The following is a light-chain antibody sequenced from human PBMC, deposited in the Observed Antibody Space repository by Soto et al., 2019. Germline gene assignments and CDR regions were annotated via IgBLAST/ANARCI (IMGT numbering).Light chain of an antibody. V-gene: IGKV3-11*01. Sequence: EIVLTQSPATLSLSPGERATLSCRASQSVSSYLAWYQQKPGQAPRLLMYEASNRATGIPARFSGGGSGTDFTLTISSLEPEDFAVYYCQQRSDWPWKFGEGTKV. J-gene: IGKJ1*01. CDR3: QQRSDWPWK. CDR1: QSVSSY. CDR2: EAS.